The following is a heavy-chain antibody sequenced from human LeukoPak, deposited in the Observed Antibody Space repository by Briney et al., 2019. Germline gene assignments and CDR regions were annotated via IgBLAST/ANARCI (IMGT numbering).Heavy chain of an antibody. CDR2: FAWDESAI. J-gene: IGHJ4*02. D-gene: IGHD3-3*01. V-gene: IGHV3-7*01. CDR1: GFNFRRYN. Sequence: GESLKISCITSGFNFRRYNMAWVRQAPGKGLEWLATFAWDESAIEYADSVRGRFTISRDNAENSVHLQMTGLRAEDTAVYFCVTEFWYRFDYWGQGLLVTVSS. CDR3: VTEFWYRFDY.